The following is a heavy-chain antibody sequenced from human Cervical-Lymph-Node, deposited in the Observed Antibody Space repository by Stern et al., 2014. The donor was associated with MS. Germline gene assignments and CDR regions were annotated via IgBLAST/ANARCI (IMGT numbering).Heavy chain of an antibody. CDR2: IYNSGST. CDR3: ARGSAGSYA. J-gene: IGHJ5*02. D-gene: IGHD1-26*01. Sequence: QLQLQESGPGVGKPSETLSLTCTVSGDSITNYYWSWIRQPPGKGPEWIGYIYNSGSTIYNPSLKSRVTISADTSNNQFSLKLTSVTAADTAVYYCARGSAGSYAWGQGTLVTVSS. CDR1: GDSITNYY. V-gene: IGHV4-59*01.